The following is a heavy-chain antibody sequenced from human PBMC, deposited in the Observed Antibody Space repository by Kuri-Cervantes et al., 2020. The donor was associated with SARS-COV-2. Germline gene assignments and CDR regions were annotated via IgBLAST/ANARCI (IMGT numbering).Heavy chain of an antibody. CDR3: ARGGLCSGGSCYHYSYYMDV. Sequence: GGSLRLSCAASGFSFSDYYMIWIRQAPGKGLEWVSYISSSTTYTNHADSVKGRSTISRDNAKNSLYLHMDSLRAEDSAVYSCARGGLCSGGSCYHYSYYMDVWGKGTTVTVSS. CDR1: GFSFSDYY. V-gene: IGHV3-11*06. J-gene: IGHJ6*03. CDR2: ISSSTTYT. D-gene: IGHD2-15*01.